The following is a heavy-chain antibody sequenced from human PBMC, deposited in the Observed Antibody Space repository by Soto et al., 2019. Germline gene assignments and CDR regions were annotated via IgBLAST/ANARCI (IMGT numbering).Heavy chain of an antibody. Sequence: PSGTLSITCAVYGGSFSGYYWSWIRQPPGKGLEWIGEINHSGSTNYNPSLKSRVTISVDTSKNQFSLKLSSVTAADTAVYYCARGNSGWSYYYYGMDVWGQGTTVTVSS. J-gene: IGHJ6*02. CDR2: INHSGST. CDR1: GGSFSGYY. CDR3: ARGNSGWSYYYYGMDV. D-gene: IGHD6-19*01. V-gene: IGHV4-34*01.